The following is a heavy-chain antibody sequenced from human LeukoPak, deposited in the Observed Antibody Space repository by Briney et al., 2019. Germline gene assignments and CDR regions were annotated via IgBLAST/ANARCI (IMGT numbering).Heavy chain of an antibody. J-gene: IGHJ4*02. Sequence: ASVKVSCKASGYSFTSYGISWVRQAPGQGLEWMGWISANNGNTNYAQKLQGRVTMTTDTSTNTAYMELRSLRSDDTAVYCCAREDCGSTSCYSVGLSLGNDYWGQGTLVTVSS. CDR1: GYSFTSYG. CDR2: ISANNGNT. D-gene: IGHD2-2*01. CDR3: AREDCGSTSCYSVGLSLGNDY. V-gene: IGHV1-18*01.